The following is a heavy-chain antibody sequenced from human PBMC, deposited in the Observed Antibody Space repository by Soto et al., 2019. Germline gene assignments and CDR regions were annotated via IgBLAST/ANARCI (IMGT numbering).Heavy chain of an antibody. V-gene: IGHV3-23*01. J-gene: IGHJ4*02. CDR2: LSGSGSTT. Sequence: EVQLLESGGDLVQPGGSLRLSCAASGFSFGGYGMSWVRQAPGKGLEWVSALSGSGSTTYYADSVRGRFIISRDNSRDTLFLQMNSLRAEDTAVYFCAKASKGYTGYDLDYWGQGSVVTDSP. CDR1: GFSFGGYG. CDR3: AKASKGYTGYDLDY. D-gene: IGHD5-12*01.